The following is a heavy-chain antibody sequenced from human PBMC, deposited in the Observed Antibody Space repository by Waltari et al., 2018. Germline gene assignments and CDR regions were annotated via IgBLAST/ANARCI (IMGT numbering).Heavy chain of an antibody. CDR1: GITFSSYW. CDR3: ARGGLYCSGGSCFDY. Sequence: EVQLVESGGGLVQHGGALRTACAASGITFSSYWMSWVRTAPGKGVEWVSNIKQDGSDKYYVDSVKGRFTISRDNAKNSLYLQMNSLRAEDTAVYYCARGGLYCSGGSCFDYWGQGTLVTVSS. V-gene: IGHV3-7*01. CDR2: IKQDGSDK. D-gene: IGHD2-15*01. J-gene: IGHJ4*02.